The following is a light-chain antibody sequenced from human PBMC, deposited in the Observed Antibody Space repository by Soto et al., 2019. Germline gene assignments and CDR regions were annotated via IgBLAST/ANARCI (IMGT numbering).Light chain of an antibody. CDR3: QQYNNWPPSIT. CDR2: GAS. V-gene: IGKV3-15*01. J-gene: IGKJ5*01. Sequence: EIVMTQSPATLSVSPGERATLSCRASQSVSSNLAWYPQKPGQAPRLLIYGASTRATGIPARFSGSGSGTEFTLTISSLQSEDFAVYYCQQYNNWPPSITCGQGTRLEIK. CDR1: QSVSSN.